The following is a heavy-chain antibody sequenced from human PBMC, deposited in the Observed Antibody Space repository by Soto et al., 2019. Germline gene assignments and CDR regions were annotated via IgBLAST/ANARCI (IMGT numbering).Heavy chain of an antibody. J-gene: IGHJ5*02. CDR2: ITPTFGAV. V-gene: IGHV1-69*13. CDR1: GGTFSSSA. CDR3: AKDRRTSSLWFDP. D-gene: IGHD3-16*01. Sequence: SVKVSCKASGGTFSSSAMSWLRQAPGQGLEWMGGITPTFGAVNYAQKFQGRLTITADEFTDTAYMELSSLTSEDSAVYYCAKDRRTSSLWFDPWSQGTLVTVSS.